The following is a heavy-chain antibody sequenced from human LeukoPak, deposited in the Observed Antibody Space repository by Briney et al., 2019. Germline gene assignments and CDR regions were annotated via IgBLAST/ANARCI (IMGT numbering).Heavy chain of an antibody. D-gene: IGHD3-16*01. Sequence: PGGSLRLSCAASGFTVSNNYMSWARQAPGRGLEWVSVIYDGGSTYYPDSVKGRFTISRDNSENTLYLQMNSLRVEDTAVYYCAREVGGGASGQWGQGTLVTVSS. V-gene: IGHV3-66*01. CDR2: IYDGGST. J-gene: IGHJ1*01. CDR1: GFTVSNNY. CDR3: AREVGGGASGQ.